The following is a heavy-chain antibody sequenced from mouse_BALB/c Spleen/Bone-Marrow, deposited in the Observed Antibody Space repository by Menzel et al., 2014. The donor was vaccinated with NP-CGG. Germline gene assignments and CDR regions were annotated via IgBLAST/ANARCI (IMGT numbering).Heavy chain of an antibody. CDR2: IYPEDGDT. V-gene: IGHV1-80*01. D-gene: IGHD2-4*01. Sequence: VQLHQSGAELVRPGSSVKISCKASGYAFSSYWMNWVKQRPGQGLEWIGQIYPEDGDTNYNGKFKGKATLTADKSSSTAYMQLSSLTSEDSAVYFCAREGYDYDWFAYWGQGTLVTVSA. J-gene: IGHJ3*01. CDR1: GYAFSSYW. CDR3: AREGYDYDWFAY.